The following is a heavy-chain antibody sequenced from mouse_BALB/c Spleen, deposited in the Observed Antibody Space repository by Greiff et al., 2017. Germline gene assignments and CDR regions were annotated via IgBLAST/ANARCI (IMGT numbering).Heavy chain of an antibody. CDR3: ATGNYVH. J-gene: IGHJ3*01. V-gene: IGHV14-3*02. D-gene: IGHD2-1*01. Sequence: VHVKQSGAELVKPGASVKLSCTASGFNINDTYMHWVKQMPEQGLEWIGRIDPANGNTKYDPKFQGKATITADTSSNTAYLQLSSLTSEDTAVYYCATGNYVHWGQGTLVTVSA. CDR2: IDPANGNT. CDR1: GFNINDTY.